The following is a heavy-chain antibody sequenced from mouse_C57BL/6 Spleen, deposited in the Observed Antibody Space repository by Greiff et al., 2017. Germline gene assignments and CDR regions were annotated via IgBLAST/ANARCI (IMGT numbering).Heavy chain of an antibody. V-gene: IGHV3-6*01. CDR3: AREMYGNYLYYFDY. Sequence: ESGPGLVKPSQSLSLTCSVTGYSITSGYYWNWIRQFPGNKLEWMGYLSYDGSNNYNPSLKNRISITRDTSKNQFFLKLNSVTTEDTATYCCAREMYGNYLYYFDYWGQGTTLTVSS. CDR2: LSYDGSN. D-gene: IGHD2-10*02. CDR1: GYSITSGYY. J-gene: IGHJ2*01.